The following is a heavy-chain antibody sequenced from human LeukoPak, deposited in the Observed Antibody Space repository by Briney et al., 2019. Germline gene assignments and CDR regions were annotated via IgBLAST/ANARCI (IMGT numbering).Heavy chain of an antibody. V-gene: IGHV3-23*01. CDR1: GFTFSSYA. J-gene: IGHJ4*02. D-gene: IGHD2-15*01. Sequence: GGSLRLSCAASGFTFSSYAMSWVRQAPGKGLEWVSAMSGSSGRTYYADSVKGRFTISRDNSKNTLYVQMNSLRADDTAVYYCAKWGCSGSSCYPFAYWGQGTLVTVSS. CDR2: MSGSSGRT. CDR3: AKWGCSGSSCYPFAY.